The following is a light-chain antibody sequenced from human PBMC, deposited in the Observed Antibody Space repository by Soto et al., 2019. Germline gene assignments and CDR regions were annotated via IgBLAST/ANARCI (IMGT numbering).Light chain of an antibody. CDR1: SSDVGSYNY. CDR2: EVS. CDR3: SSYAGPGSPIYV. Sequence: SAPTQPASVSGSPGQSTTISCTGTSSDVGSYNYVSWYQHHPVKAPKLMISEVSNRPSGISNRFSGSKSGNTASLTISGLQAEDEAHYYCSSYAGPGSPIYVCATGTKITV. J-gene: IGLJ1*01. V-gene: IGLV2-14*01.